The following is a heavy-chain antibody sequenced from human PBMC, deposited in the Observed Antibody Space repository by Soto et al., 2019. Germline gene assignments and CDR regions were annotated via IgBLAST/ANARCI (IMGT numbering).Heavy chain of an antibody. Sequence: GGSLRLSCAASGFNFNNFGMNWFRQAPGKGLEWVSSIRTSSSYIYYAESVKGRFTISRDNAKKSLYLEMNRPGVEDTAVYYCARDRAPFCGGDCGLVDVWGQGTSVTSP. V-gene: IGHV3-21*01. CDR1: GFNFNNFG. D-gene: IGHD2-21*02. CDR3: ARDRAPFCGGDCGLVDV. J-gene: IGHJ6*02. CDR2: IRTSSSYI.